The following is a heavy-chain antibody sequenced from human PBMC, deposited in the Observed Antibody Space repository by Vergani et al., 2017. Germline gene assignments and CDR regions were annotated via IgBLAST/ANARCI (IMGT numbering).Heavy chain of an antibody. CDR1: GFTVSSNY. Sequence: EVQVVETGGGLVQPGGSLRLSCAASGFTVSSNYMDWVRQAPGKGLEWVGRIRNKANDYTTQYAASVKGRFTISRDDSKSYLYLQMNSLQTEDTALYYCVRVKGSNWNDHLYDIWGQGTLVTVSS. V-gene: IGHV3-72*01. CDR3: VRVKGSNWNDHLYDI. CDR2: IRNKANDYTT. J-gene: IGHJ3*02. D-gene: IGHD1-1*01.